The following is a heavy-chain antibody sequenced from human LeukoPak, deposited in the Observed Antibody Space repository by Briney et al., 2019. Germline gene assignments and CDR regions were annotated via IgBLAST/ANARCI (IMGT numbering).Heavy chain of an antibody. D-gene: IGHD4-11*01. Sequence: GTSVKVSCKASGFTFTSSAMQWVRQARGQRLEWIGWIVVGSGNTNYAQKFQGRVTMTEDTSTDTAYMELSSLRSEDTAVYYCATDDYSNFSGWFDPWGQGTLVTVPS. CDR1: GFTFTSSA. J-gene: IGHJ5*02. CDR2: IVVGSGNT. V-gene: IGHV1-58*02. CDR3: ATDDYSNFSGWFDP.